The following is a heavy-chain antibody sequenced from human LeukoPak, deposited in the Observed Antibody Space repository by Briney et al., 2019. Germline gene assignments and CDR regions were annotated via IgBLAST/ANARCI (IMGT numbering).Heavy chain of an antibody. D-gene: IGHD2-15*01. J-gene: IGHJ6*02. CDR1: GGSISSYY. CDR3: ARDGADCSGGSCYSEYYYYYGMDV. CDR2: IYTSGST. V-gene: IGHV4-4*07. Sequence: PSETLSLTCTVSGGSISSYYWSWIRQPAGKGLEWIGRIYTSGSTNYNPSLKSRVTMSVGTSKNQFSLKLRSVTAADTGVYCCARDGADCSGGSCYSEYYYYYGMDVWGQGTTVTVSS.